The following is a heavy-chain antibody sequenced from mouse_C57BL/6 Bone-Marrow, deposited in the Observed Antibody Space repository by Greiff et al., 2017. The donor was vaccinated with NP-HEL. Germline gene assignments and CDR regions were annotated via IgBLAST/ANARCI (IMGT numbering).Heavy chain of an antibody. Sequence: EVQLQQSVAELVRPGASVKLSCTASGFNIKNTYMHWVKQRPEQGLEWIGRIDPANGNTKYAPKFQGKATITADTSSNTAYLQLSSLTSEDTAIYYCARQLDTNWGGYYFDYWGQGTTLTVSS. J-gene: IGHJ2*01. D-gene: IGHD4-1*01. V-gene: IGHV14-3*01. CDR2: IDPANGNT. CDR3: ARQLDTNWGGYYFDY. CDR1: GFNIKNTY.